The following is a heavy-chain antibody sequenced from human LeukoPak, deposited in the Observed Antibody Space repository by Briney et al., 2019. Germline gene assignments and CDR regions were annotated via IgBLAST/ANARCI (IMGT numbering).Heavy chain of an antibody. V-gene: IGHV1-69*13. Sequence: ASVKVSCKASGGTLSSYAISWVRQAPGQGLEWMGGIIPIFGTANYAQKFQGRVTITADESTSTAYMELSSLRSEDTAVYYCASRFDLGTHYYYYYMDVWGKGTTVTVSS. CDR1: GGTLSSYA. CDR2: IIPIFGTA. J-gene: IGHJ6*03. D-gene: IGHD3-16*01. CDR3: ASRFDLGTHYYYYYMDV.